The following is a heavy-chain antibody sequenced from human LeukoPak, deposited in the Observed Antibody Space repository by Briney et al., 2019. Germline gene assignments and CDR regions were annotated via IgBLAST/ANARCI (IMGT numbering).Heavy chain of an antibody. V-gene: IGHV3-11*01. Sequence: GGSLRLSCAASGFTFSDYYMSWIRQAPGKGLEWVSYISNSGGTIYYADSVKGRFTVSRDNAKNSLYLQMNSLKTEDTAVYYCITSIIAVAGTTIDYWGQGTLVTVSS. CDR2: ISNSGGTI. CDR1: GFTFSDYY. J-gene: IGHJ4*02. CDR3: ITSIIAVAGTTIDY. D-gene: IGHD6-19*01.